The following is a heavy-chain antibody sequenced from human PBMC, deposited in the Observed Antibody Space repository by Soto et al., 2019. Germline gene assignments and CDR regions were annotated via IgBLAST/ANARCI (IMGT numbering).Heavy chain of an antibody. CDR1: GGSVISGSYY. V-gene: IGHV4-61*01. CDR2: IYYSGST. J-gene: IGHJ4*02. CDR3: ARMYYYHSSGPFDY. D-gene: IGHD3-22*01. Sequence: SETLSLTCTVSGGSVISGSYYWSWIRQSPGKGLEWIGYIYYSGSTNYNPSLKSRLTISVDTSKNQFSLKLSSVTAADTAVYYCARMYYYHSSGPFDYWGQGILVSVSS.